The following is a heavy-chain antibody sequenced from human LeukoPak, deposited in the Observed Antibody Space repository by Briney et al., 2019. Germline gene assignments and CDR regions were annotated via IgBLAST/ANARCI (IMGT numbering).Heavy chain of an antibody. Sequence: SETLSLTCTVSGGSISSYYWSWIRQPAGKGLEWIARIYTSGSTNYNPSLKSRVTMSVDTSKNQFSLKLSSVTAADTAVYYCARHIAAAGNYYYYYMDVWGKGTTVTVSS. CDR3: ARHIAAAGNYYYYYMDV. J-gene: IGHJ6*03. CDR1: GGSISSYY. CDR2: IYTSGST. D-gene: IGHD6-13*01. V-gene: IGHV4-4*07.